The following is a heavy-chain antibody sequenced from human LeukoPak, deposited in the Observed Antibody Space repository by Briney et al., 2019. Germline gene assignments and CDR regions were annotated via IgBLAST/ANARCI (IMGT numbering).Heavy chain of an antibody. CDR3: ARHPYSSSWYSWAFDI. V-gene: IGHV4-4*09. J-gene: IGHJ3*02. Sequence: SETLSLTCTVSGGPISSYYWSWIRQPPGKGLEWIGYIYTSGSTNYNPSLKSRVTISVDTSKNQFSLKLSSVTAADTAVYYCARHPYSSSWYSWAFDIWGQGTMVTVSS. D-gene: IGHD6-13*01. CDR1: GGPISSYY. CDR2: IYTSGST.